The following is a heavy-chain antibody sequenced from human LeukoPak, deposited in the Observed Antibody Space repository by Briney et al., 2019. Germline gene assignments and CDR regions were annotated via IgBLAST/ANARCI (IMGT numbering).Heavy chain of an antibody. V-gene: IGHV1-69*05. D-gene: IGHD2-2*01. CDR1: GGTFSSYA. Sequence: SVKVSCKASGGTFSSYAISWVRQAPGQGLEWMGGIIPIFGTANYAQKFQGRVTITTDESTSTAYMELSSLRSEDTAVYYCARDRGYGNIVVVPAASRVNWLDPWGQGTLVTVSS. CDR2: IIPIFGTA. CDR3: ARDRGYGNIVVVPAASRVNWLDP. J-gene: IGHJ5*02.